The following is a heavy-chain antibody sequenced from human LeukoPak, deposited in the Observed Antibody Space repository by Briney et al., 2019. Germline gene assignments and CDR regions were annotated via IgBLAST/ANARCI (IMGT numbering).Heavy chain of an antibody. V-gene: IGHV3-66*01. CDR1: GFTVSSNY. D-gene: IGHD6-13*01. Sequence: GGSLRLSCAASGFTVSSNYISWVRQARGKGLEWVSAIYSSGTTYYADSVKGRFTISTDNSKSTPYLQMNSLRAEDTAVYHCARTTFITAAGSIYFDYWGEGTLVTVSS. CDR2: IYSSGTT. J-gene: IGHJ4*02. CDR3: ARTTFITAAGSIYFDY.